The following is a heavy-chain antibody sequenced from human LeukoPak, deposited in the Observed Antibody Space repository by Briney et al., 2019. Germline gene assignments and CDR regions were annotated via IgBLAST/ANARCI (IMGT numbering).Heavy chain of an antibody. V-gene: IGHV3-21*01. CDR3: AKIGGVYYYGMDV. J-gene: IGHJ6*02. CDR1: GFTFSSYS. CDR2: ISSSSSYI. Sequence: PGGSLRLSCAASGFTFSSYSMNWVRQAPGKGLEWVSSISSSSSYIYYADSVKGRFTISRDNAKNSLYLQMNSLRAEDTAVYYCAKIGGVYYYGMDVWGQGTTVTVSS.